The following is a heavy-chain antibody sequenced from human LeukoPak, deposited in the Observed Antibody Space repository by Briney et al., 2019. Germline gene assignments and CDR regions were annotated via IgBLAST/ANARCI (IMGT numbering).Heavy chain of an antibody. V-gene: IGHV3-48*02. Sequence: GGSLRLSCATAGFSFTYYPMNWVRQAPGKGLEWISNIRTTAEGAKYAYYADSVKGRVTISRDDGKNTLYLHMNSLRDDDTAVYYCATDQRYAFDYWGQGILVTVCS. J-gene: IGHJ4*02. D-gene: IGHD3-9*01. CDR2: IRTTAEGAKYA. CDR1: GFSFTYYP. CDR3: ATDQRYAFDY.